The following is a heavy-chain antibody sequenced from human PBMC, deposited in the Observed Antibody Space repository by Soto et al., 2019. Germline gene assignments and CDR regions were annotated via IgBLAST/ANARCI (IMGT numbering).Heavy chain of an antibody. J-gene: IGHJ4*02. CDR1: GDYVSSGRYY. CDR2: VYYGAST. Sequence: ATRSLTCTDSGDYVSSGRYYRNWIRHPPGKALERIAYVYYGASTNYNPSLKSRVTISRDTAKNQFTLQLTSVTAADTAVYYCARLGGGSGWLGGQGTLVTVSS. CDR3: ARLGGGSGWL. V-gene: IGHV4-61*01. D-gene: IGHD6-19*01.